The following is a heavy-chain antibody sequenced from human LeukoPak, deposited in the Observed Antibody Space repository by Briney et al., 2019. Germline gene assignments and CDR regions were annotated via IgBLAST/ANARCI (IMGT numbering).Heavy chain of an antibody. CDR1: GYTFTSYY. CDR3: ARDSVVRGVIITNWFDP. Sequence: GASVKVSCKASGYTFTSYYMHWVRQAPGQGLEWMGIINPSGGSTSYAQKFQGRVTMTRDPSTSTVYMELSSLRSEDTAVYYCARDSVVRGVIITNWFDPWGQGTLVTVSS. CDR2: INPSGGST. J-gene: IGHJ5*02. D-gene: IGHD3-10*01. V-gene: IGHV1-46*01.